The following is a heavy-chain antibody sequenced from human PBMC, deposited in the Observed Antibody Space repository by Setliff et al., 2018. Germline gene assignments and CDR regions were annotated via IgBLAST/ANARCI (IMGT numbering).Heavy chain of an antibody. D-gene: IGHD3-22*01. CDR1: GFTSSPYA. CDR2: IYSGDRNT. CDR3: ARGARLYETDHHYYGWLDP. Sequence: GGSLRLSCAASGFTSSPYAMSWVRQAPGKGLEWVSTIYSGDRNTFYIDSVKGRFTIFRDNARNTLYLQMNSLRADDTAVYHCARGARLYETDHHYYGWLDPWGQGTLVTVSS. J-gene: IGHJ5*02. V-gene: IGHV3-23*05.